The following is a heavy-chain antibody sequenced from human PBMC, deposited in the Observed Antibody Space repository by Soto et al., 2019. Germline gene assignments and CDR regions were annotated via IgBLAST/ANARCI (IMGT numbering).Heavy chain of an antibody. CDR3: ARGLYYYDSSGCWGY. V-gene: IGHV3-48*02. CDR1: GFTFSSYS. CDR2: ISSSSSTI. D-gene: IGHD3-22*01. J-gene: IGHJ4*02. Sequence: EVQLVESGGGLVQPGGSLRLSCAASGFTFSSYSMNWVRQAPGKGLEWVSYISSSSSTIYYADSVKGRFTISRDNAKNSLYLQMNGVRDEDTAVYYCARGLYYYDSSGCWGYWGQGTLVTVSS.